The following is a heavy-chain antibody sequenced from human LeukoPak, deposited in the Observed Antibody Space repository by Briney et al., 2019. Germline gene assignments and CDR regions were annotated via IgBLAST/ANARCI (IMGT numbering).Heavy chain of an antibody. CDR3: AKEGRWLQLGGAFDI. V-gene: IGHV3-30*18. CDR1: GSTFSSYD. CDR2: ISSDENNK. J-gene: IGHJ3*02. D-gene: IGHD5-24*01. Sequence: GRSLRLSCAASGSTFSSYDMHWVRQAPGKGLEWVSVISSDENNKYYADSVKGRFTISRDNSKNTLYLRMSSLRPEDTAVYYCAKEGRWLQLGGAFDIWGQGTMVTVSS.